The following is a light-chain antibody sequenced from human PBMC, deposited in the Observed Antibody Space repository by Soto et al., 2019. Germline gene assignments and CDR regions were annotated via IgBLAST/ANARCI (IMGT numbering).Light chain of an antibody. Sequence: DIQMTQSPSTLSASIGDRVTITCRASQNINNWIAWYQQKPGKAPKFLIYDASTLESGVPSRFSGSGFGTEFSLTISSLQPDDFVSYYCQHMRTFGQGTKVDIK. V-gene: IGKV1-5*01. J-gene: IGKJ1*01. CDR3: QHMRT. CDR2: DAS. CDR1: QNINNW.